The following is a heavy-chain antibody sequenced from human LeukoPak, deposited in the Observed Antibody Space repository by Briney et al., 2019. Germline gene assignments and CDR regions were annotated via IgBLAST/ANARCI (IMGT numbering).Heavy chain of an antibody. CDR2: INPSGGST. V-gene: IGHV1-46*01. J-gene: IGHJ4*02. Sequence: GASVKVSCKASGYTFTSYYMHWVRQAPGQGLEWMGIINPSGGSTSYAQKFQGRVTMTRDMSTSTVYMELSSLRSEDTAVYYCARPRLTVAAPGRSDSLDYWGQGTLVTVSS. D-gene: IGHD6-6*01. CDR3: ARPRLTVAAPGRSDSLDY. CDR1: GYTFTSYY.